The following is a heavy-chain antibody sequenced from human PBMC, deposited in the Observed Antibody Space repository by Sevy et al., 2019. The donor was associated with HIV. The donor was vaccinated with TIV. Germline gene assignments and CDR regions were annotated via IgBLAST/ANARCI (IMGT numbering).Heavy chain of an antibody. J-gene: IGHJ6*02. CDR1: GFIFSSNE. CDR3: ARVSVDTNFYGMDV. V-gene: IGHV3-48*03. CDR2: IGSSGSPI. D-gene: IGHD5-18*01. Sequence: GGSLRLSCAASGFIFSSNEMNWVRQAPGKGLEWVSYIGSSGSPIYYADSVKGRFTIARCNAKNSLYLQMNSLRAEDTAVYYCARVSVDTNFYGMDVWGQGTTVTVSS.